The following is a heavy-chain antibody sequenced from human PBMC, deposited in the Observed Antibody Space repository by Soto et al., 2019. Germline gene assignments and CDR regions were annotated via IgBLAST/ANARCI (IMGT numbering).Heavy chain of an antibody. Sequence: ASVKVSCKASGYSFTGLDINWVRQTTGQGLEWMGWMQPSSGRTGYAQKFRGRVTMTRDTSINTAYMGLSSLTSDDTAFYYCARGVTAGVDYWGQGTLVTVSS. CDR2: MQPSSGRT. D-gene: IGHD1-26*01. J-gene: IGHJ4*02. V-gene: IGHV1-8*01. CDR1: GYSFTGLD. CDR3: ARGVTAGVDY.